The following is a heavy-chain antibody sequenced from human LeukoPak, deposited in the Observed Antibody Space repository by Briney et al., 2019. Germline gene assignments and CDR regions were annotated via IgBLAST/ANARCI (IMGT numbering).Heavy chain of an antibody. CDR2: ISGSGGST. CDR3: AKDPPRTNYDSSGYYSPFDY. D-gene: IGHD3-22*01. V-gene: IGHV3-23*01. Sequence: GGSLRLSCAASGFTFSIYAMSWVRQAPGKGLEWVSAISGSGGSTYYADSVKGRFTISRDNSKNTLYLQMNSLRAEDTAVYYCAKDPPRTNYDSSGYYSPFDYWGQGTLVTVSS. CDR1: GFTFSIYA. J-gene: IGHJ4*02.